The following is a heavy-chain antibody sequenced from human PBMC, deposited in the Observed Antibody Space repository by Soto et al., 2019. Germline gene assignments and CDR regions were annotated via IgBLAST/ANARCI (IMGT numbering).Heavy chain of an antibody. CDR3: AKAFMIIPDAFDI. D-gene: IGHD3-16*01. J-gene: IGHJ3*02. V-gene: IGHV3-23*01. CDR2: ISGSGGST. CDR1: GFTFSSYA. Sequence: GGSLRLSCASSGFTFSSYAMSLVRQAPGKGLEWVSAISGSGGSTYYADSVKGRFTISRDNSKNTLYLQMNSLRAEDTAVYYCAKAFMIIPDAFDIWGQGTMVTVSS.